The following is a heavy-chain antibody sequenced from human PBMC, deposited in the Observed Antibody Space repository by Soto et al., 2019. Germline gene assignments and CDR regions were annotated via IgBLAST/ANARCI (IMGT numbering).Heavy chain of an antibody. CDR3: AADIVATIGGFRGDNWCDP. Sequence: QVQLVQSGAEVKKPGSSVKVSCKASGGTFSSYAISWVRQAPGQGLEWMGGIIPIFGTANYAQKFQGRVTITSDESTSTAYMELSSLRSEDTAVYYCAADIVATIGGFRGDNWCDPWGQGTLVTVSS. CDR1: GGTFSSYA. CDR2: IIPIFGTA. D-gene: IGHD5-12*01. J-gene: IGHJ5*02. V-gene: IGHV1-69*01.